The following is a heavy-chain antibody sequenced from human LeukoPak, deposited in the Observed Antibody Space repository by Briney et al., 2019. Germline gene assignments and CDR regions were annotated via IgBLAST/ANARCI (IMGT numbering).Heavy chain of an antibody. Sequence: LPGGSLRLSCAASGFTFSSYSMNWVRQAPGKGLEWVSYISSSSSTIYYADSVKGRFTISRDNAKNSLYLQMNSLRAEDTAVYYCARDGSKSSGWYDYPYYFDYWGQGTLVTVSS. J-gene: IGHJ4*02. CDR3: ARDGSKSSGWYDYPYYFDY. CDR1: GFTFSSYS. V-gene: IGHV3-48*01. D-gene: IGHD6-19*01. CDR2: ISSSSSTI.